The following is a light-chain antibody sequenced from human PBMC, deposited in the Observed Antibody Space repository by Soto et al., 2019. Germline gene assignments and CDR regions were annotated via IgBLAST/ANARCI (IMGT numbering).Light chain of an antibody. CDR2: GAS. CDR1: QSISSD. J-gene: IGKJ2*01. Sequence: ETVMTQSPATLSVSPGERATLSCRASQSISSDLAWYQHKPGQAPRLLIYGASTTATGIPVRFSGSGSGTEFTLTISSLQSEDFAVYYCQQYNNWPRTFSQGTKVDIK. CDR3: QQYNNWPRT. V-gene: IGKV3-15*01.